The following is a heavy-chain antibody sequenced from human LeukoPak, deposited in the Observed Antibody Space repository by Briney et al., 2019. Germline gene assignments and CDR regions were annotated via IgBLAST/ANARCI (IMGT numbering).Heavy chain of an antibody. CDR2: ISSSSSYI. Sequence: GGSLRLSCAASGFTFSSYSMNWARQAPGKGLEWVSSISSSSSYIYYADSVKGRFTISRDNAKNSLYLQMNSLRAEDTAVYYCARHHCTNGVCHFMDYWGQGTLVTVSS. J-gene: IGHJ4*02. CDR3: ARHHCTNGVCHFMDY. CDR1: GFTFSSYS. V-gene: IGHV3-21*01. D-gene: IGHD2-8*01.